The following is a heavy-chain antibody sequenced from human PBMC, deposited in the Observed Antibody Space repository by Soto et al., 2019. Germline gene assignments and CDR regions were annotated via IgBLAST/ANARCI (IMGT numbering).Heavy chain of an antibody. D-gene: IGHD3-10*01. CDR3: ARDLLAKYYYGSGSFPAFDY. V-gene: IGHV3-33*01. Sequence: PGGSLRLSCAASGFTFSSYGMHWVRQAPGKGLEWVAVIWYDGSNKYYADSVKGRFTISRDNSKNTLYLQMNSLRAEDTAVYYCARDLLAKYYYGSGSFPAFDYWGQGTLVTVSS. J-gene: IGHJ4*02. CDR2: IWYDGSNK. CDR1: GFTFSSYG.